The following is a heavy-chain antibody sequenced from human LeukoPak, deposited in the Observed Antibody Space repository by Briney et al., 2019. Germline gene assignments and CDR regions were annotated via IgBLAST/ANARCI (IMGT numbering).Heavy chain of an antibody. CDR1: GFTFSSHG. Sequence: GGSLRLSCAASGFTFSSHGMHWVRQGPGKGLEWVAVISYDGSNKYYADSVKGRFTISRDNSKNTLYLQMDSLRVEDTAVYYCARQGLELRYFGYWGQGTLVTVSS. CDR3: ARQGLELRYFGY. V-gene: IGHV3-30*03. J-gene: IGHJ4*02. CDR2: ISYDGSNK. D-gene: IGHD1-26*01.